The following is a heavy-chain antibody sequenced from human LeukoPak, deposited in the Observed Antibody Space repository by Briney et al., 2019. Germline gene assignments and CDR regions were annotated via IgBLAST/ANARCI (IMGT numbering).Heavy chain of an antibody. Sequence: GGSLRLSCAASGFTFSTYAMHWVRQAPGKGREGVAVISYDGSNKYYADSVKGRFTISRDNSKNTLYLQMNSLRAEDTAVYYCTRAASDCSSTSCFTRYFQHWGQGTLVTVSS. CDR3: TRAASDCSSTSCFTRYFQH. D-gene: IGHD2-2*01. CDR2: ISYDGSNK. CDR1: GFTFSTYA. J-gene: IGHJ1*01. V-gene: IGHV3-30-3*01.